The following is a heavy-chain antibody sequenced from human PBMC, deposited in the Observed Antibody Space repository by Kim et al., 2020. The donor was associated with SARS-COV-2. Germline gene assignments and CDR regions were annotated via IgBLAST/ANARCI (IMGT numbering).Heavy chain of an antibody. V-gene: IGHV3-73*01. CDR1: GFTLSGST. J-gene: IGHJ4*02. CDR2: IRGKTDNYAT. CDR3: SLYSSATKGY. D-gene: IGHD6-19*01. Sequence: GGSLRLSCVVSGFTLSGSTMHWVRQASGKGLEWVGRIRGKTDNYATAYAASVKGRFTVSRDDSKNTAYLQMNSLKIEDTAVYYCSLYSSATKGYWGQGTLVTVSS.